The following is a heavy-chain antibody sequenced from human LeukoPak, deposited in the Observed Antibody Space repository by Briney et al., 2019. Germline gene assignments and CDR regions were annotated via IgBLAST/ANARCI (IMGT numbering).Heavy chain of an antibody. J-gene: IGHJ4*02. V-gene: IGHV1-69*04. Sequence: SVKVSSKASGGTFSSYAISWVRQAPGQGVEWMGRIIPILGIANYAQKFQGRVTITADKSTSTAYMELSSLRSEDTAVYYCARGRWNDQPDYWGQGTLVTVSS. CDR1: GGTFSSYA. CDR2: IIPILGIA. D-gene: IGHD1-1*01. CDR3: ARGRWNDQPDY.